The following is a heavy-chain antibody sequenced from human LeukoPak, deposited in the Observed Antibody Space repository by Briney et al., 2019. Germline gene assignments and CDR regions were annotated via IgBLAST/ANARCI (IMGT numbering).Heavy chain of an antibody. Sequence: ASVKVSCKASGYPFTTYDINWVRQAPGQGLEWVAWMNPNSGGTVYAQKFQGRVTLARDTSIGTAYMELNSLRSEDTAVYYFARGAIFGVTTRGHGMDVWGQGTTVTVSS. CDR2: MNPNSGGT. D-gene: IGHD3-3*01. CDR3: ARGAIFGVTTRGHGMDV. V-gene: IGHV1-8*01. CDR1: GYPFTTYD. J-gene: IGHJ6*02.